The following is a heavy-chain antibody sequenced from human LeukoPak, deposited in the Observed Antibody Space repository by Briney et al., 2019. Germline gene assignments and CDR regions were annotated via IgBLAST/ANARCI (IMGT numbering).Heavy chain of an antibody. V-gene: IGHV3-30-3*01. CDR2: ILYDGSNK. CDR1: GFTFSSYA. Sequence: QPGRSLRLSCAASGFTFSSYAMHWVRQAPGKGLEWVAVILYDGSNKYYADSVKGRFTISRDNSKNTLYLQMNSLRAEDTAVYYCAKEISMGGITIFGVVISHALDYWGQGTLVTVSS. J-gene: IGHJ4*02. D-gene: IGHD3-3*01. CDR3: AKEISMGGITIFGVVISHALDY.